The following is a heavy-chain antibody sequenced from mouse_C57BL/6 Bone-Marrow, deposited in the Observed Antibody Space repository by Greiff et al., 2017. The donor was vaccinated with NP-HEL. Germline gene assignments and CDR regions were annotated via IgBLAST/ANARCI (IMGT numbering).Heavy chain of an antibody. D-gene: IGHD2-3*01. CDR2: ISNGGSST. CDR3: ARVYDGYYGGDY. V-gene: IGHV5-12*01. CDR1: GFTFSDYY. J-gene: IGHJ4*01. Sequence: DVQLVESGGGLVQPGGSLKLSCAASGFTFSDYYMYWVRQTPEKRLEWVAYISNGGSSTYYPDTVKGRFTISRDNAKNTLYLQMSRLKSEDTAMYYCARVYDGYYGGDYWGQGTSVTVSS.